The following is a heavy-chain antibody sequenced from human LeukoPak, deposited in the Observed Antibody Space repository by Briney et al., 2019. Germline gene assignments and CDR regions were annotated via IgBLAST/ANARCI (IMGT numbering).Heavy chain of an antibody. D-gene: IGHD5-24*01. V-gene: IGHV5-51*01. CDR3: ATRSDGYSQFDF. J-gene: IGHJ4*02. CDR2: IYPGDSDT. CDR1: GYNFTSYW. Sequence: GESLKISCKAPGYNFTSYWIGWVRQMPGKGLEWMGIIYPGDSDTRYSPSFQGQVTFSADKSVSTAYLQWSSLKASDSAIYYCATRSDGYSQFDFWGQGTLVTVSS.